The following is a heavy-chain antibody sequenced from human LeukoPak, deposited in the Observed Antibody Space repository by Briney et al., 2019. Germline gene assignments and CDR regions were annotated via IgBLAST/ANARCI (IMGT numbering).Heavy chain of an antibody. CDR3: AASTKHTAMVDY. J-gene: IGHJ4*02. CDR1: GFTFSSYS. V-gene: IGHV3-21*01. Sequence: KTGGSLRLSCAASGFTFSSYSMNWVRQAPGKGLEWVSSIGCSSSYIYYADSVKGRFTISRDNAKNSLHLQMNSLRAEDTAVYYCAASTKHTAMVDYWGQGTLVTVSS. D-gene: IGHD5-18*01. CDR2: IGCSSSYI.